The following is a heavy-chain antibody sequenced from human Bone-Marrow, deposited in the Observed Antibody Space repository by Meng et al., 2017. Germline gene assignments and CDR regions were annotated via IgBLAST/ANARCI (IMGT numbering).Heavy chain of an antibody. CDR2: ISSSGSTI. D-gene: IGHD5-24*01. Sequence: GESLKISCAASGFTFSSYGMNWVRQAPGKGLEWVSYISSSGSTIYYADSVKGRFTISRDNAKNSLYLQMNSLRAEDTAVYYCARERGYSNPGYYYGMDVWGQGTTVTVSS. J-gene: IGHJ6*02. CDR1: GFTFSSYG. V-gene: IGHV3-48*04. CDR3: ARERGYSNPGYYYGMDV.